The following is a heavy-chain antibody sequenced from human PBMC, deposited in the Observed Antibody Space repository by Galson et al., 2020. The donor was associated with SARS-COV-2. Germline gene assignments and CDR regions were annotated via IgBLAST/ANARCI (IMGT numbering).Heavy chain of an antibody. Sequence: SETLSLTCTVSVGSISSCGYYWSWIRQHPGKGLEWIGYIYYSGSTYYNPSLKSRVTISVDTSKNQFSLKLSSVTAADTAVYYCAGEGRRPRSAFDIWGQGTMVTVSS. J-gene: IGHJ3*02. CDR3: AGEGRRPRSAFDI. CDR2: IYYSGST. CDR1: VGSISSCGYY. V-gene: IGHV4-31*03.